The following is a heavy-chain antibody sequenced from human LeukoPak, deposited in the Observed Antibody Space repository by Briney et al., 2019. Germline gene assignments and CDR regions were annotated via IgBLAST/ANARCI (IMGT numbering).Heavy chain of an antibody. J-gene: IGHJ4*02. CDR1: GFTFTSSA. V-gene: IGHV1-58*02. D-gene: IGHD6-19*01. Sequence: SVTVSCKASGFTFTSSAMQWVRQARGQRLEWIGWIVVGSGNTNYAQKFQERVTITRDMSTSTAYMELSSLRSEDTAVYYCAAGRSCGWYGRDWGQGTLVTVSS. CDR3: AAGRSCGWYGRD. CDR2: IVVGSGNT.